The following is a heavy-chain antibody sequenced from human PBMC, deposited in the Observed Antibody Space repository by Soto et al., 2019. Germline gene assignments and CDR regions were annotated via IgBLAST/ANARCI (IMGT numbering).Heavy chain of an antibody. Sequence: EVQLVESGGGLVQTGGSLRLSCAASGFTVSSNYMSWVRQAPGKGLEWVSVIYSGGSTYYADSVKGRFTISRDNSKNTLYLQMNSLRAEDTAVYYCARHHCSGGSCYSNYFDYWGQGTLVTVSS. CDR2: IYSGGST. J-gene: IGHJ4*02. CDR3: ARHHCSGGSCYSNYFDY. CDR1: GFTVSSNY. V-gene: IGHV3-66*04. D-gene: IGHD2-15*01.